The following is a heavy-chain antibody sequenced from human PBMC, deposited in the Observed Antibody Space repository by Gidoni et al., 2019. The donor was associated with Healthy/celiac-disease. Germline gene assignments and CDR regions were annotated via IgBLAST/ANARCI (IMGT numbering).Heavy chain of an antibody. CDR2: ISSSGSTI. J-gene: IGHJ6*02. CDR3: ARDADIVVVPAARYGMDV. CDR1: GFTFSDYS. V-gene: IGHV3-11*01. D-gene: IGHD2-2*01. Sequence: QVQLVESGGGLVKPGGSLRLSCAASGFTFSDYSMSWIRQAPGKGLEWVSYISSSGSTIYYADSGKGRFTISRDNAKNSLYLQMNSLRAEDTAVYYCARDADIVVVPAARYGMDVWGQGTTVTVSS.